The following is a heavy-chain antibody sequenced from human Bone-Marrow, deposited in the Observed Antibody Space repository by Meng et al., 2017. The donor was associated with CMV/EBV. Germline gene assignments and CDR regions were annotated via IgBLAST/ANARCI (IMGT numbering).Heavy chain of an antibody. CDR3: AREGYEQYTSYYDAASWFDP. CDR1: GGSVSSGGYY. D-gene: IGHD3-3*01. V-gene: IGHV4-61*08. CDR2: IYYSGST. Sequence: GSLRLSCTVSGGSVSSGGYYWSWIRQPPGKGLEWIGYIYYSGSTNYNPSLKSRVTISVDTSKNQFSLKLSSVTAADTAVYYCAREGYEQYTSYYDAASWFDPWGQGTLVTVSS. J-gene: IGHJ5*02.